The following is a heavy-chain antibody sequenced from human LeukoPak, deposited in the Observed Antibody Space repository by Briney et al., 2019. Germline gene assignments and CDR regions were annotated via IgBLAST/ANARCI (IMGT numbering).Heavy chain of an antibody. D-gene: IGHD6-19*01. Sequence: ASVKVSCKASGYTFTSYGISWVRQAPGQGLEWMGWISAYNGNTNYAQNLQGRVTMTTDTPTSTAYMELRSLRSDDTAVYYCAREASSGIDAFDIWGQGTMVTVSS. J-gene: IGHJ3*02. V-gene: IGHV1-18*01. CDR1: GYTFTSYG. CDR3: AREASSGIDAFDI. CDR2: ISAYNGNT.